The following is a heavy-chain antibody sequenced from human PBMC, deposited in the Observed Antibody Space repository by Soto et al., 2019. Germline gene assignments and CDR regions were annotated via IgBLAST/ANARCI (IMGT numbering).Heavy chain of an antibody. CDR2: INPNSGGT. D-gene: IGHD2-15*01. J-gene: IGHJ6*02. V-gene: IGHV1-2*04. CDR3: ARDIVVVVAARDYYYGMDV. CDR1: GYTFTSYY. Sequence: AAVKVSCKASGYTFTSYYMHWVRQAPGQGXEWMGWINPNSGGTNYAQKFQGWVTMTRDTSISTAYMELSRLRSDDTAVYYCARDIVVVVAARDYYYGMDVWGQGTTVTVSS.